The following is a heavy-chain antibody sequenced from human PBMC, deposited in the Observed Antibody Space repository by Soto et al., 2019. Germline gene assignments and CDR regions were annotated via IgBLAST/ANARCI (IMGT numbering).Heavy chain of an antibody. CDR2: INHSGST. J-gene: IGHJ6*02. D-gene: IGHD6-19*01. CDR1: GGSFRGYY. V-gene: IGHV4-34*01. Sequence: SETLSLTSAVYGGSFRGYYWRWIRQPPGKGLEWIGEINHSGSTNYSPSIKSRVTISVDTSKNQFSLKLSSVTAADTAVYYCARARYSSGWGYYYYGVDVWGQGTTVTVSS. CDR3: ARARYSSGWGYYYYGVDV.